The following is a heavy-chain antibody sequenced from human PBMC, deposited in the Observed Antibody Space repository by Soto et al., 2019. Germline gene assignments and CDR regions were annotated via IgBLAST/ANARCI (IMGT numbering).Heavy chain of an antibody. J-gene: IGHJ4*02. D-gene: IGHD3-22*01. V-gene: IGHV1-46*01. CDR3: ARAYYDSSGYPNYYFDY. CDR1: GYTFTSYY. Sequence: ASVKVSCKASGYTFTSYYMHWVRQAPGQGLEWMGLINPSGGSTSYAQKFQGRVTMTRDTSTSTVYMELSSLRSEDTAVYYCARAYYDSSGYPNYYFDYWGQGTLVTVSS. CDR2: INPSGGST.